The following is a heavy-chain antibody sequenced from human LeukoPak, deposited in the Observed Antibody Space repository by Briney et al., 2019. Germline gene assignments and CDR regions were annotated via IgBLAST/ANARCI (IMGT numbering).Heavy chain of an antibody. J-gene: IGHJ4*02. D-gene: IGHD3-3*01. CDR1: GYTFTSYD. CDR2: MNPNSGNT. Sequence: ASVKVSCKASGYTFTSYDINWVRQATGQGLEWMEWMNPNSGNTGYAQKFQGRVTMTRNTSISTAYMELSRLRSEDTAVYYCARVQGSGLGTGYWGEGTLVTVSS. CDR3: ARVQGSGLGTGY. V-gene: IGHV1-8*01.